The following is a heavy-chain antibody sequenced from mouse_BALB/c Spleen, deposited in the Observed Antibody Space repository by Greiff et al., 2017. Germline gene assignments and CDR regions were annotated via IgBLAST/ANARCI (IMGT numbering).Heavy chain of an antibody. CDR1: GYTFTSYW. CDR2: IYPGSGST. Sequence: LQQPGSELVRPGASVKLSCKASGYTFTSYWMHWVKQRPGQGLEWIGNIYPGSGSTNYDEKFKSKATLTVDTSSSTAYMQLSSLTSEDSAVYYCTRVSGSSYGFAYWGQGTLVTVSA. J-gene: IGHJ3*01. D-gene: IGHD1-1*01. CDR3: TRVSGSSYGFAY. V-gene: IGHV1S22*01.